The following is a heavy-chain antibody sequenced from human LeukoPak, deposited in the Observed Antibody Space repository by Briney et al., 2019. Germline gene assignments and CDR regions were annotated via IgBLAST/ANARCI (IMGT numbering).Heavy chain of an antibody. CDR3: AKANQYDFWSGYPDY. CDR1: GFTFSSYS. D-gene: IGHD3-3*01. V-gene: IGHV3-21*04. J-gene: IGHJ4*02. CDR2: ISSTISYI. Sequence: GGSLRLSCAASGFTFSSYSMNWVRQAPGKGLEWVSSISSTISYIYYADSVKGRFTISRDNSKNTLYLQMNSLRAEDTAVYYCAKANQYDFWSGYPDYWGQGTLVTVSS.